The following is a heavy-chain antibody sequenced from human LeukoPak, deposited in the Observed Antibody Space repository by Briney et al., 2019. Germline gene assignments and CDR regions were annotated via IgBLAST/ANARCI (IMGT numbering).Heavy chain of an antibody. Sequence: ASVKVSCKASGYTFTSSYMHWVRQAPGQGLEWMGIINPSGGSTSYAQKFQGRVTMTRGMSTSAVYMELSSLRSEDTAVYYCARNQTGESDFWRGYTFDYWGQGT. CDR3: ARNQTGESDFWRGYTFDY. CDR2: INPSGGST. J-gene: IGHJ4*02. CDR1: GYTFTSSY. V-gene: IGHV1-46*01. D-gene: IGHD3-3*01.